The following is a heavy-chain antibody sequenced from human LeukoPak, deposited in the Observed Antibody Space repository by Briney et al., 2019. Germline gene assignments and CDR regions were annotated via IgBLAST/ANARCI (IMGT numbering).Heavy chain of an antibody. D-gene: IGHD6-6*01. V-gene: IGHV4-4*08. CDR3: AREVIAAHNWFDP. CDR1: GGSISSYY. CDR2: FYTSGST. J-gene: IGHJ5*02. Sequence: SETLSLTCTVSGGSISSYYWSWIRQPPRKGLEWIGRFYTSGSTNYNPSLKSRVAISVDTSKNQFSLKLSSVTAADTAVYYCAREVIAAHNWFDPWGQGTLVTVSS.